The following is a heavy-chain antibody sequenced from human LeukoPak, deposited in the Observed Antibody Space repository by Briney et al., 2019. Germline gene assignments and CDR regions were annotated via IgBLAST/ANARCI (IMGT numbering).Heavy chain of an antibody. J-gene: IGHJ4*02. CDR2: INTNSGGT. Sequence: GASVKVSCKASGYTFTGYYMHWVRQAPGQGLEWVGWINTNSGGTNYAQKFQGRVTMTRDTSISTAFMELRRLRSDDTAVYYCARARYNRGWHRGFDYWGQGTLVTVSS. V-gene: IGHV1-2*02. CDR1: GYTFTGYY. CDR3: ARARYNRGWHRGFDY. D-gene: IGHD6-19*01.